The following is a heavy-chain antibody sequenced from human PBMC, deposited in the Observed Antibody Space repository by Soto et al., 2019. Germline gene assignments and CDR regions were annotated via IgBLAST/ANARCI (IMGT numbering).Heavy chain of an antibody. CDR2: ISYDGNTQ. CDR3: AKVRNAYEINF. CDR1: GFIFSGYA. Sequence: QVHLVESGGGVVQPGGSLRLSCAASGFIFSGYAMHWVRQAPGKGLEWVAVISYDGNTQYYADSVKGRFTVSRDNSNNILYVEMNNLRDEDTAMYYCAKVRNAYEINFWGQGTLVTVSP. J-gene: IGHJ4*02. V-gene: IGHV3-30-3*01. D-gene: IGHD3-9*01.